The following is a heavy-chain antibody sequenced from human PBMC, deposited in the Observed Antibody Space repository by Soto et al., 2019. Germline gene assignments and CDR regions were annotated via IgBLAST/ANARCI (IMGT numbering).Heavy chain of an antibody. V-gene: IGHV1-18*01. J-gene: IGHJ6*02. CDR2: ISAYNGNT. CDR1: GYTFTSYG. CDR3: ARDRGAYGMDV. Sequence: QVQLVQSGAEVKKPGASVKVSCKASGYTFTSYGISWVRQAPGQGLVWMGWISAYNGNTNYAQKLQGRVTMTTDTSTGTAYMELRSLRSGDTAVYYCARDRGAYGMDVWGQGTTVTVSS.